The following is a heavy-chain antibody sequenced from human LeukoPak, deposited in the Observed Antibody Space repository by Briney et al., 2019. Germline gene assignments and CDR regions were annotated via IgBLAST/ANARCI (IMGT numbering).Heavy chain of an antibody. CDR3: ARCTTGRTFGSLREIKRSREIDY. V-gene: IGHV3-21*01. Sequence: PGGSLRLSCAASGFTFSSYNMKWVRQAPGKGLEWVSSISTSSSYIYYADSVKGRFTISRDNAKNSLYLQMNSLRVEDTAVYYCARCTTGRTFGSLREIKRSREIDYWGQGTLVTVSS. J-gene: IGHJ4*02. CDR2: ISTSSSYI. D-gene: IGHD1-1*01. CDR1: GFTFSSYN.